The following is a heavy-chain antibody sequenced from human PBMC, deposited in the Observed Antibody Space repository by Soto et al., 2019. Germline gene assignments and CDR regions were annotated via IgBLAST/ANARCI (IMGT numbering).Heavy chain of an antibody. CDR3: AADPATYYYDSSGYDPYYFDY. CDR2: IVVGSGNT. J-gene: IGHJ4*02. V-gene: IGHV1-58*01. D-gene: IGHD3-22*01. Sequence: ASVKVSCKASGFTFTSSAVQWVRQARGQRLEWIGWIVVGSGNTNYAQKFQERVTITRDMSTSTAYMELSSLRSEDTAVYYCAADPATYYYDSSGYDPYYFDYWGQGTLVTVSS. CDR1: GFTFTSSA.